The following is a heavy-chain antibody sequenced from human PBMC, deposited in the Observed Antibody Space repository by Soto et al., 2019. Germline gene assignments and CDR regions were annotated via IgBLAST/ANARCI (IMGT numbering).Heavy chain of an antibody. CDR1: GFTFAGSA. CDR3: AGLGPFDS. Sequence: DVQMVESGGGLVQPGGSLKLSCATTGFTFAGSAIHWVRQAPGKGLEWIGRIRNKANNYATAYPASVAGRFTISRDDSKTTAYLEMNSLKTEDTAMYSCAGLGPFDSWGQGTLVTVSS. CDR2: IRNKANNYAT. D-gene: IGHD3-3*01. J-gene: IGHJ4*02. V-gene: IGHV3-73*01.